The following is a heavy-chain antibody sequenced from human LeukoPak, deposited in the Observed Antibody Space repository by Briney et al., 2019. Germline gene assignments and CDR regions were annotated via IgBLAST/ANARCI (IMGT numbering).Heavy chain of an antibody. CDR3: ARDRNTMVRGVIDAFDI. J-gene: IGHJ3*02. V-gene: IGHV1-2*02. D-gene: IGHD3-10*01. Sequence: ASVKVSCKASGYTFIGYYLHWVRQAPGQGLEWMGWINPNSGGTNYAQKFQGRVTMTRDTSISTAYMELSRLRSDDTAVYYCARDRNTMVRGVIDAFDIWGQGTMVTVSS. CDR2: INPNSGGT. CDR1: GYTFIGYY.